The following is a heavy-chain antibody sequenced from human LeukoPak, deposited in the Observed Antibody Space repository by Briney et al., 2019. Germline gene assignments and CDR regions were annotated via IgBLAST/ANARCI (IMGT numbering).Heavy chain of an antibody. CDR3: ARGDMRGSSSWYEIDDAFDI. CDR2: IYTSGST. CDR1: GGSISSYY. J-gene: IGHJ3*02. Sequence: PSETLSLTCTVSGGSISSYYWSWIRHPARKRLELIGRIYTSGSTNYNPSLKSRVTMSVDTSKNQFSLKLSSVTAADTAVYYCARGDMRGSSSWYEIDDAFDIWGQGAMVTVSS. V-gene: IGHV4-4*07. D-gene: IGHD6-13*01.